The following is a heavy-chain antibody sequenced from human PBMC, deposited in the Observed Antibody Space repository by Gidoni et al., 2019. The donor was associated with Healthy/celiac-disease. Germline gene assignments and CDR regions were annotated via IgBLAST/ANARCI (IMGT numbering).Heavy chain of an antibody. D-gene: IGHD1-7*01. CDR3: ARPGEDNWNYDAFDI. J-gene: IGHJ3*02. V-gene: IGHV5-51*01. Sequence: EVHLVQSGAEVKKPGESLKISCKGSGYSFTSYWIGWVRQMPGKGLEWMGIIYPGDSDTRYSPSFQGQVTISADKSISTAYLQWSSLKASDTAMYYCARPGEDNWNYDAFDIWGQGTMVTVSS. CDR1: GYSFTSYW. CDR2: IYPGDSDT.